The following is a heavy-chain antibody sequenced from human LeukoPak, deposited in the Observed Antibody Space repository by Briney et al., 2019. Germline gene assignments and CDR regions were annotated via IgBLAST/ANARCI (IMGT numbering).Heavy chain of an antibody. V-gene: IGHV4-30-4*08. J-gene: IGHJ4*02. CDR1: GGSISSGDYY. CDR3: ARGPPGYSSSWWAY. D-gene: IGHD6-13*01. CDR2: IYYSGST. Sequence: SETLSLTCTVSGGSISSGDYYWSWIRQPPGKGLEWIGYIYYSGSTYYNPSLKSRVTISVDTSKNQFSLKLSSVTAADTAVYYCARGPPGYSSSWWAYWGQGTLVTVSS.